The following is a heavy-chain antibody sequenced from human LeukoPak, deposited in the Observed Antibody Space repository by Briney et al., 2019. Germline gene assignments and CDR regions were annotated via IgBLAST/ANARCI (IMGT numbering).Heavy chain of an antibody. CDR3: ARADSSSWTLDY. D-gene: IGHD6-13*01. CDR1: GGTFSSYA. Sequence: EASVKVSCKASGGTFSSYAISWVRQAPGQGLEWMGRIIPILGIANYAQKFQGRVTMTRDTSTSTVYMELSSLRSEDTAVYYCARADSSSWTLDYWGQGTLVTVSS. CDR2: IIPILGIA. J-gene: IGHJ4*02. V-gene: IGHV1-69*04.